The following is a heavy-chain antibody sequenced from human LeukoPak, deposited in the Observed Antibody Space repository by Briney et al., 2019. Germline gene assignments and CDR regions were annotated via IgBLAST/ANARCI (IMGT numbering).Heavy chain of an antibody. J-gene: IGHJ4*02. V-gene: IGHV4-34*01. Sequence: SETLSLTCAVYGGSFSGYYWSWIRQPPGKGLEWIGEINHSGSTNYNPSLKSRVTISVDTSKNQFSLKLSSVTAADTAVCYCARGRLYYYDSRDFDHWGQGTLVTVSS. CDR2: INHSGST. D-gene: IGHD3-22*01. CDR1: GGSFSGYY. CDR3: ARGRLYYYDSRDFDH.